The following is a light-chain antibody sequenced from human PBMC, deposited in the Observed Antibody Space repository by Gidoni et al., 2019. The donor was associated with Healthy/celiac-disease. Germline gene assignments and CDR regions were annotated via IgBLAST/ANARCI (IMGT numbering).Light chain of an antibody. J-gene: IGKJ1*01. CDR3: QQYNNWLWT. Sequence: EIVMTQSPATLSVSPGERATLSCRASQSVSSNLAWYQQKPGQAPRLLIYGASTRATGIPARFSGSGSGEGVTLTISRLQSEDFAIYYCQQYNNWLWTFGQGTKVEIK. CDR2: GAS. V-gene: IGKV3-15*01. CDR1: QSVSSN.